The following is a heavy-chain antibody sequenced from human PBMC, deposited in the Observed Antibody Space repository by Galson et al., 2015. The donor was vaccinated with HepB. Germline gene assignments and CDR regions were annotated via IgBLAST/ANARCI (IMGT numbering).Heavy chain of an antibody. V-gene: IGHV2-70*01. CDR2: IDWEDDK. CDR1: GFSLTTIGLC. J-gene: IGHJ3*02. CDR3: ARMLRSSRDAFDI. D-gene: IGHD5-12*01. Sequence: PALVKPTQTLTLTCTFSGFSLTTIGLCVTWIRQPPGRALEWLALIDWEDDKYYTTSLKARLTISRDTSKNQVVLTMTNMDPADTATYYCARMLRSSRDAFDIWGQGTTVTVSS.